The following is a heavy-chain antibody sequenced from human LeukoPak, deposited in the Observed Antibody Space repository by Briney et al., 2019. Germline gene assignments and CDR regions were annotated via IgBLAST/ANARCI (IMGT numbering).Heavy chain of an antibody. D-gene: IGHD3-9*01. J-gene: IGHJ4*02. CDR2: LSNDATNK. V-gene: IGHV3-30*03. CDR3: AITDLNHAILSGYFES. Sequence: GGSLRLSCTGSGFTFSNYGIHWVRQAPGKGLEWVAVLSNDATNKYYADSVKGRFTISRDNSKNTLYLQMNNLRTADTAVYYCAITDLNHAILSGYFESWGQGTLLTVSS. CDR1: GFTFSNYG.